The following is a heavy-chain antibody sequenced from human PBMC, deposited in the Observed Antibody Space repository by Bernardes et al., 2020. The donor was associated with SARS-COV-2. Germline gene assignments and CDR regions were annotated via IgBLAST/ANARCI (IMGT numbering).Heavy chain of an antibody. CDR3: ARDLVADSRGYYTVFGY. J-gene: IGHJ4*02. D-gene: IGHD3-22*01. CDR2: IYNGGST. CDR1: GGSISSSY. Sequence: SETLSLTCSVSGGSISSSYWSWIRQPPGKGLEWVGCIYNGGSTNYNPSLKSRVTISVDTSKNQFSLKLRSVTAADTAVYYCARDLVADSRGYYTVFGYWGQGTLVTVSS. V-gene: IGHV4-59*01.